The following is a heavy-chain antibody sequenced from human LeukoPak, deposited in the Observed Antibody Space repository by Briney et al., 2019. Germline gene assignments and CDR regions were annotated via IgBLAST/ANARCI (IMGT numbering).Heavy chain of an antibody. CDR1: GGSINNYY. D-gene: IGHD6-19*01. CDR2: IYYTGST. V-gene: IGHV4-59*01. J-gene: IGHJ4*02. Sequence: KPSETLSLTCTVSGGSINNYYWSWIRQPPGKGLEWIGYIYYTGSTNYNPSLKSRVTISVDTSNNQFSLKLSSVTAADTAVYYCASLTSSGWFLDYWGRGTLVTVSS. CDR3: ASLTSSGWFLDY.